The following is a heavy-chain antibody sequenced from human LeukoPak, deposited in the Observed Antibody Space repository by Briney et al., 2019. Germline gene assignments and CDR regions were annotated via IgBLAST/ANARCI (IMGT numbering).Heavy chain of an antibody. Sequence: NPSETLSLTCTVSGGSISSGDYYWSWIRQPPGKGLEWIGYTYYSGSTYYNPSLKSRVTISVDTSKNQFSLKLNSVTAADTAVYYCARQYYYDSSGPLLDPDDAFDIWGQGTMVTVSS. CDR1: GGSISSGDYY. D-gene: IGHD3-22*01. J-gene: IGHJ3*02. V-gene: IGHV4-30-4*01. CDR3: ARQYYYDSSGPLLDPDDAFDI. CDR2: TYYSGST.